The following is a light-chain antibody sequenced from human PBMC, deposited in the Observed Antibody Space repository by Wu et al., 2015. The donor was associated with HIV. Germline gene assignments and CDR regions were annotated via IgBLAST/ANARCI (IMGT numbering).Light chain of an antibody. CDR2: GAF. CDR3: QQYGNSPLWS. J-gene: IGKJ2*03. V-gene: IGKV3-20*01. CDR1: QSVSSN. Sequence: EIVMTQSPATLSVSLGKRATLSCRASQSVSSNLAWYQQKPGQAPRLLIYGAFNRAPGIPDRFSGSGSGTDFTLTISRLEPEDFAVYYCQQYGNSPLWSFGQGTKLEIK.